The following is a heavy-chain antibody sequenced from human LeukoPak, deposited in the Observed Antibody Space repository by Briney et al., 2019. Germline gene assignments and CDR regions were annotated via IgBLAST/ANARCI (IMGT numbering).Heavy chain of an antibody. V-gene: IGHV4-34*01. CDR1: GGSLSGSQ. CDR2: INHSGST. D-gene: IGHD5-12*01. CDR3: ARALVRATMVWYFDL. J-gene: IGHJ2*01. Sequence: SETLSLTCAVSGGSLSGSQWTWIRQPPGQGLEWIGEINHSGSTNYNPSLKSRVTISVDTSKNHFSLKLSSVTATDTAVYYCARALVRATMVWYFDLWGRGTLVTVSS.